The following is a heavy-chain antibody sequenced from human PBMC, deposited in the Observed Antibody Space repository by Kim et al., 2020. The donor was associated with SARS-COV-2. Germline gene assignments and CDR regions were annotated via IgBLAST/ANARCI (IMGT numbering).Heavy chain of an antibody. V-gene: IGHV4-39*01. CDR3: ARRGYNYGFGYFDP. D-gene: IGHD5-18*01. Sequence: SPSLSSRITISVATSKNPFSLTLSSVTAADTAVYHCARRGYNYGFGYFDPWGQGTLVTVSS. J-gene: IGHJ5*02.